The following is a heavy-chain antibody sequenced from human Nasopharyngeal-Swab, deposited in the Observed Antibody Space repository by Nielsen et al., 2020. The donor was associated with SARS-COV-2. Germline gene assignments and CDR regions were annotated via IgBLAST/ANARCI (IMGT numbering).Heavy chain of an antibody. CDR3: ARSWGGGYSFSFDY. D-gene: IGHD2-15*01. CDR1: GFTFSSYA. Sequence: GESLKISCAASGFTFSSYAMHWVRPAPGKGLEWVAVISYDGSNKYYADSVKGRFTISRDNSKNTLYLQMNSLRAEDTAVYYCARSWGGGYSFSFDYWGQGTLVTVSS. CDR2: ISYDGSNK. J-gene: IGHJ4*02. V-gene: IGHV3-30-3*01.